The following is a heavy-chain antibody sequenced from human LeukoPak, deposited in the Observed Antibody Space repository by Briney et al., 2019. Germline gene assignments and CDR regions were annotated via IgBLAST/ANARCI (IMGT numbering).Heavy chain of an antibody. CDR2: ISYDGSNK. V-gene: IGHV3-30*04. CDR1: GFTFSSYA. Sequence: GGSLRLSCAASGFTFSSYAMHWVRQAPGKGLEWVAVISYDGSNKYYADSVKGRLTISRDNSKNTLYLQMNSLRAEDTAVYYCARVLNSSTSFYYYYYYGMDVWGQGTTVTVSS. D-gene: IGHD2-2*01. CDR3: ARVLNSSTSFYYYYYYGMDV. J-gene: IGHJ6*02.